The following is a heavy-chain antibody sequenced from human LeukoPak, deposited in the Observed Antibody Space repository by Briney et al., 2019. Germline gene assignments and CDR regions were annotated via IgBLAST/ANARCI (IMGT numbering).Heavy chain of an antibody. V-gene: IGHV4-39*06. CDR3: ARFFPLATYYFDY. Sequence: SETLSLTCSVSGGSISSSGYSWGWVRQPPGKGLEWIGGIYHSGSTFYNPSLESRVTISVDTSKNQFPLKLSSVTAADTAVYYCARFFPLATYYFDYWGQGTLVTVSS. CDR2: IYHSGST. D-gene: IGHD3-3*01. CDR1: GGSISSSGYS. J-gene: IGHJ4*02.